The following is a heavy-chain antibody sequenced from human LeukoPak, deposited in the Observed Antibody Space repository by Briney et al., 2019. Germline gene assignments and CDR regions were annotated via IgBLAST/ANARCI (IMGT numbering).Heavy chain of an antibody. V-gene: IGHV3-9*01. D-gene: IGHD1-26*01. CDR3: SKDVTAVGATSAFDI. CDR1: GFTFDDYA. Sequence: PGGSLRLSCAASGFTFDDYAIHWVRRAPGRGLEWVSGISWNSDNINYADSVKGRFTISRDNAKNSLYLQMNSLIVEDTALYYCSKDVTAVGATSAFDIWGRGTMVTVSS. J-gene: IGHJ3*02. CDR2: ISWNSDNI.